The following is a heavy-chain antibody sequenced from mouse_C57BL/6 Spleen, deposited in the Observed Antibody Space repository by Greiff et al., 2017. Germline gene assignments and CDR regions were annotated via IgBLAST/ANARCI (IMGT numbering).Heavy chain of an antibody. J-gene: IGHJ4*01. D-gene: IGHD2-5*01. CDR3: AKKRRAYYSNDSYAMDY. CDR1: GFSLTSYG. CDR2: IWRGGST. V-gene: IGHV2-5*01. Sequence: VHLVESGPGLVQPSQSLSITCTVSGFSLTSYGVHWVRQSPGKGLEWLGVIWRGGSTDYNAAFMSRLGITKDNSKSQVFYKMNSLQADDTAIYYCAKKRRAYYSNDSYAMDYWGQGTSVTVSS.